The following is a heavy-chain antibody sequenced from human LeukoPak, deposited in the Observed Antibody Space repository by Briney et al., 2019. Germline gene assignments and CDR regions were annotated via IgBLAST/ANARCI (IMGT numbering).Heavy chain of an antibody. J-gene: IGHJ5*02. D-gene: IGHD3-22*01. CDR2: ISAYNGNT. Sequence: ASVKVSCKASGYTFTSYGISWVRQAPGQGLEWMGWISAYNGNTNYAQKPQGRVTMTTDTSTSTAYMELRSLRSDDTAVYYCARHYEFFGSNWFDPWGQGTLVTVSS. CDR1: GYTFTSYG. V-gene: IGHV1-18*01. CDR3: ARHYEFFGSNWFDP.